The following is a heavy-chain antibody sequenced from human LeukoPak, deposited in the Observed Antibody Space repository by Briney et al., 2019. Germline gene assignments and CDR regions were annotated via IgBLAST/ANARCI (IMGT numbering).Heavy chain of an antibody. CDR2: INSDGSST. CDR3: ARGFRGGSGSYYKYYYYGMDV. CDR1: GFTFSSYW. J-gene: IGHJ6*04. Sequence: GGSLRLSCAASGFTFSSYWMHWVRQAPGKGLVWVSRINSDGSSTSYADSVKGRFTISRDNAKNTLYLQMNSLRAEDTALYYCARGFRGGSGSYYKYYYYGMDVWGKGTTVTVSS. D-gene: IGHD3-10*01. V-gene: IGHV3-74*01.